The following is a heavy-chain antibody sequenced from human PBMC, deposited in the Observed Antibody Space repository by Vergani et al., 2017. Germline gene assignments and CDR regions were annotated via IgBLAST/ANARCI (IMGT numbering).Heavy chain of an antibody. CDR1: GGSFSGYY. Sequence: QVQLQQWGAGLLKPSETLSLTCAVYGGSFSGYYWSWIRQPPGKGMEWIGEINHSGSTNYNPSLKSRVTISVDTSNNPFSLKLSSVTAADTAVYYCARARVTMVRGVIYFDYWGQGTLVTVSS. D-gene: IGHD3-10*01. J-gene: IGHJ4*02. CDR2: INHSGST. V-gene: IGHV4-34*01. CDR3: ARARVTMVRGVIYFDY.